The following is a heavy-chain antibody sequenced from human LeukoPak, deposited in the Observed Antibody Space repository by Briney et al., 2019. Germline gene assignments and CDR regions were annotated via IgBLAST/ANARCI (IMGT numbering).Heavy chain of an antibody. CDR2: ISGSGGST. V-gene: IGHV3-23*01. D-gene: IGHD2-21*01. J-gene: IGHJ4*02. CDR1: GFTFSSYW. CDR3: AKFLPTHIVVANYYFDY. Sequence: GGSLRLSCAASGFTFSSYWMHWVRQAPGKGLEWVSAISGSGGSTYYADSVKGRFTISRDNSKNTLYLQMNSLRAEDTAVYYCAKFLPTHIVVANYYFDYWGQGTLVTVSS.